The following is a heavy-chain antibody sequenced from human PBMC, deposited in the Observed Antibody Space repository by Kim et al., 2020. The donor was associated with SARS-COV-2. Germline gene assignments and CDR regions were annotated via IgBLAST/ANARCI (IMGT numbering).Heavy chain of an antibody. CDR1: GGSISSGGYY. CDR2: IYYSGST. D-gene: IGHD2-15*01. J-gene: IGHJ3*02. CDR3: ARGSGWGAFDI. V-gene: IGHV4-31*03. Sequence: SETLSLTCTVSGGSISSGGYYWSWIRQHLGKGLEWIGYIYYSGSTYYNPSLKSRVTISVDTSKNQFSLKLSSVTAADTAVYYCARGSGWGAFDIWGQGTMVTVAS.